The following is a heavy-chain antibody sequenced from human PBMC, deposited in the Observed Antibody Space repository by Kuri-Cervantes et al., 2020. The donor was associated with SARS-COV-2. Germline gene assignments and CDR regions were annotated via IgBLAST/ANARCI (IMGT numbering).Heavy chain of an antibody. CDR2: IYHSGST. Sequence: SQTLSLTCAVSGGSISSGGYSWSWIRQPPGKGLEWIGYIYHSGSTYYNPSLKSRVTISVDRSKNKFSLKLSSVTAVDTAVYYCASGSRLYRIVLMVYAISHSDGNFDYWGQGTQVTVSS. J-gene: IGHJ4*02. D-gene: IGHD2-8*01. CDR1: GGSISSGGYS. V-gene: IGHV4-30-2*01. CDR3: ASGSRLYRIVLMVYAISHSDGNFDY.